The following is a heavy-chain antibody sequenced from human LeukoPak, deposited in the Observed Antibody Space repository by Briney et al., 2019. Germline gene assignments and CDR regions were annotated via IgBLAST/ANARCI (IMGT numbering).Heavy chain of an antibody. J-gene: IGHJ4*02. CDR2: IWADGSDQ. D-gene: IGHD6-19*01. CDR3: ARDPPGSGWALDY. V-gene: IGHV3-33*01. CDR1: GFTFSTHA. Sequence: PGRSLRLSCAASGFTFSTHAMHWVRQAPGKGLDWVAFIWADGSDQEYADSVEGRFTISRDNSKKTMYLQMNSLRVEDTAVYYCARDPPGSGWALDYWGQGTLVTVSS.